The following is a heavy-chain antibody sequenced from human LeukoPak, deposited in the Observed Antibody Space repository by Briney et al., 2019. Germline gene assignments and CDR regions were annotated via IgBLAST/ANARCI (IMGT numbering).Heavy chain of an antibody. V-gene: IGHV4-59*01. Sequence: SETLSLTCTVSGGSISSYYWSWIRQPPGKGLEWIGYIYYSGSTNYNPSLKSRVTISVDTSKNQFSLKLSSVTAADTAVYYCARSISYYDSSGPGYWGQGILVTVSS. CDR3: ARSISYYDSSGPGY. CDR1: GGSISSYY. D-gene: IGHD3-22*01. J-gene: IGHJ4*02. CDR2: IYYSGST.